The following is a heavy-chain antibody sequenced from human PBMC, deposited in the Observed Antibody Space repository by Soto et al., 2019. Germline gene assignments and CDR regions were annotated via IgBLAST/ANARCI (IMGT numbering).Heavy chain of an antibody. V-gene: IGHV3-30*18. J-gene: IGHJ4*02. D-gene: IGHD6-19*01. CDR3: AKDWGIAVAAH. CDR2: ISHDGGNK. CDR1: GFTFSSTG. Sequence: QVQLVESGGSVVQPGRALRLSCAASGFTFSSTGMHWVRQAPGKGLEWVAVISHDGGNKYYGDSVKGRFTISRDNSKNTLYLQMNSLRADDTAVYYCAKDWGIAVAAHWGQGTLVTVSS.